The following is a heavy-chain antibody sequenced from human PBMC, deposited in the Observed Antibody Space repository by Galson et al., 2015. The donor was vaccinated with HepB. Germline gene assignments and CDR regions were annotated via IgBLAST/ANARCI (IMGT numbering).Heavy chain of an antibody. J-gene: IGHJ6*02. D-gene: IGHD3-10*01. V-gene: IGHV3-7*03. CDR1: GFTFSSYW. CDR2: INQDESSK. CDR3: ARRISLVRGIITKPDYYYGMDV. Sequence: SLRLSCAASGFTFSSYWMNWVRQAPGKGLEWVAHINQDESSKYYVDSVKGRFTIPRDNAKDPVYLQLDSLRAEETAVYYRARRISLVRGIITKPDYYYGMDVWGQGTTVTVAS.